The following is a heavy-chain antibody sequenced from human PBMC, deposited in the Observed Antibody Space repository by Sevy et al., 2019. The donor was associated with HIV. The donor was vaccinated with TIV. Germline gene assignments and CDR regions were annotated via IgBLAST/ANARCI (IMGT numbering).Heavy chain of an antibody. J-gene: IGHJ4*02. CDR2: ISQNIGST. CDR3: ARGAVVIGTAATPVLDF. D-gene: IGHD2-2*01. CDR1: DDSINSYY. Sequence: SETLSLTCSVSDDSINSYYWSWIRQPPGKGLEWIGYISQNIGSTSYNPSLTSRVTISVDTSKNQFSLKLTSVTAADTAVYYCARGAVVIGTAATPVLDFWGQGSLVTVSS. V-gene: IGHV4-4*09.